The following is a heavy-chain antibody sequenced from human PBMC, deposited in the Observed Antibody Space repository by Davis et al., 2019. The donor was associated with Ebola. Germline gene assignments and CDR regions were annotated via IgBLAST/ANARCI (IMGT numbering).Heavy chain of an antibody. CDR2: INHSGRT. J-gene: IGHJ4*02. CDR3: ARDQLLWLY. D-gene: IGHD2-2*01. Sequence: PGGSLRLSCAVYGGSLSGYYWTWTRQSPGKGLEWIGEINHSGRTNYNPSLKSRVTISLDTSKNQFSLKLSSVTAADTAVYYCARDQLLWLYWGQGTLVTVSS. V-gene: IGHV4-34*01. CDR1: GGSLSGYY.